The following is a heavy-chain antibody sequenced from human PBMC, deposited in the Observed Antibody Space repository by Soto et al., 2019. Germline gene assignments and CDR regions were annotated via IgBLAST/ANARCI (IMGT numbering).Heavy chain of an antibody. J-gene: IGHJ4*02. V-gene: IGHV3-30*03. CDR3: ARGSQYNYGPLAYFDY. Sequence: GGSLRLSCAASGFGFDAYGIHWARRAPGKGLEWVAVITYDGSHQYYRDSVKGRFTISRDNVRKTMFLQMDNLQPEDTAMYFCARGSQYNYGPLAYFDYWGQGTLVTVSS. D-gene: IGHD5-18*01. CDR1: GFGFDAYG. CDR2: ITYDGSHQ.